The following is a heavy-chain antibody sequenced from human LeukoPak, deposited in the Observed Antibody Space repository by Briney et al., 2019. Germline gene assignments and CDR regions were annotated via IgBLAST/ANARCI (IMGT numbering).Heavy chain of an antibody. CDR3: ASPPTSLVVPAAIRGYYYYMDV. CDR1: GYTFTSYD. J-gene: IGHJ6*03. D-gene: IGHD2-2*02. Sequence: SVKVSCKASGYTFTSYDINWVRQATGQGLEWMGWIIPIFGTANYAQKFQGRVTITADESTSTAYMELSSLRSGDTAVYYCASPPTSLVVPAAIRGYYYYMDVWGKGTTVTVSS. CDR2: IIPIFGTA. V-gene: IGHV1-69*13.